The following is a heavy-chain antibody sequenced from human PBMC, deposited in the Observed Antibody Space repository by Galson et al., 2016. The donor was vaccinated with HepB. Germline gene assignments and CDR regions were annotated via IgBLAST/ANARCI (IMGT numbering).Heavy chain of an antibody. Sequence: SLRLSCAASGSVFSNFGLRWVRQAPGKGLEWVAGISTRRTTYYSDSVQGRFTISRDNSNNTLYLQMNGLRAEDTAVYYCAKERLVRRIFDHWGQGTLLTVSS. CDR3: AKERLVRRIFDH. J-gene: IGHJ4*02. CDR1: GSVFSNFG. D-gene: IGHD1-1*01. V-gene: IGHV3-23*01. CDR2: ISTRRTT.